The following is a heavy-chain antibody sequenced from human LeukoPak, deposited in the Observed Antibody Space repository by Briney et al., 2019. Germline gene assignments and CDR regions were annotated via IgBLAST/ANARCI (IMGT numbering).Heavy chain of an antibody. CDR2: ISGSGGST. V-gene: IGHV3-23*01. CDR3: TTDRDDSSGYYVNAFDI. Sequence: GGSLRLSCAASGFTFDDYAMDWVRQAPGKGLEGVSAISGSGGSTYYADSVKGRFTISRDNSKNTLYLQMNILKPEDTAVYYCTTDRDDSSGYYVNAFDIWGQGTMVTVSS. J-gene: IGHJ3*02. CDR1: GFTFDDYA. D-gene: IGHD3-22*01.